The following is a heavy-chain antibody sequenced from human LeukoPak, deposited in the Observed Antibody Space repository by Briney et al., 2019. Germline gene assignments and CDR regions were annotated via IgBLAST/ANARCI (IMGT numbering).Heavy chain of an antibody. J-gene: IGHJ4*02. Sequence: PSETLSLTCTVSGGSISSYYWSWIRQPAGKGLEWIGRIYTSGSTNYNPSLKSRVTMSVDTSKNQFSLKLSSVTAADTAVYYCARDRYYYDSSGYYNLDYWGLGTLVTVSS. V-gene: IGHV4-4*07. CDR2: IYTSGST. CDR1: GGSISSYY. CDR3: ARDRYYYDSSGYYNLDY. D-gene: IGHD3-22*01.